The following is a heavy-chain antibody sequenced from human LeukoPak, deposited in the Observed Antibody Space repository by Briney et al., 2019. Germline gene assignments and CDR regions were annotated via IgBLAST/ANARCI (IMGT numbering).Heavy chain of an antibody. D-gene: IGHD1-26*01. CDR1: GYSISSGYY. CDR3: ARQGGSYYGY. J-gene: IGHJ4*02. V-gene: IGHV4-38-2*01. Sequence: SETLSLTCAVSGYSISSGYYWGWIRQPPGKGLEWIGNIYHSGTTYYNPSLKSRVTISVDTSKNRFSLKMTSVTAADTAVYYCARQGGSYYGYWGQGTLVTVSS. CDR2: IYHSGTT.